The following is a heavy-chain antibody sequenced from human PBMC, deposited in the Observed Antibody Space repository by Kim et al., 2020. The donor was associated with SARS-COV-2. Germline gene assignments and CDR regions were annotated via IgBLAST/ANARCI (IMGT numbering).Heavy chain of an antibody. CDR1: GYTFTSYG. CDR3: ARDKAPYDSSGYFSDY. Sequence: ASVKVSCKASGYTFTSYGISWVRQAPGQGLEWMGWISAYNGNTNYAQKLQGRVTMTTDTSTSTAYMELRSLRSDDTAVYYCARDKAPYDSSGYFSDYWGQGTLGTVSS. CDR2: ISAYNGNT. J-gene: IGHJ4*02. V-gene: IGHV1-18*01. D-gene: IGHD3-22*01.